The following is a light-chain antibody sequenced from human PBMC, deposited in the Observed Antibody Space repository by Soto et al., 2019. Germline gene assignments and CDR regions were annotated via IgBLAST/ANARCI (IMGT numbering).Light chain of an antibody. CDR1: QSVSSY. V-gene: IGKV3-11*01. CDR3: QQRRNWPLT. J-gene: IGKJ2*01. Sequence: EIVLTQSPATLSLSPGERAILSCSASQSVSSYLACYQQKPGQAPRLLIYDASNRATGIPARFSGSGSGTDFTLTISSLEPEDCAVYYCQQRRNWPLTFGQGTKLDIK. CDR2: DAS.